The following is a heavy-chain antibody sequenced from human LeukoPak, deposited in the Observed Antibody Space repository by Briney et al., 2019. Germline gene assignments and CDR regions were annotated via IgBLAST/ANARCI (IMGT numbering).Heavy chain of an antibody. D-gene: IGHD3-16*01. CDR2: TYYRSKWLN. V-gene: IGHV6-1*01. CDR3: AKGSEYLWGSLQNYYFYYMDV. CDR1: GDSVSSNSAT. Sequence: SQTLSLTCAISGDSVSSNSATWNWIRQSPSRGLEWLGRTYYRSKWLNDYAPSVRSRLTINPDTPKNQFSLQLNSVTPEDTAVYYCAKGSEYLWGSLQNYYFYYMDVWGKGTTVTVSS. J-gene: IGHJ6*03.